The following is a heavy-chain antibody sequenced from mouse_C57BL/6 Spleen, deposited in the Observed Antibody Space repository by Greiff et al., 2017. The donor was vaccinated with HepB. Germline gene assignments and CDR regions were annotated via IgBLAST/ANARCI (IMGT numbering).Heavy chain of an antibody. CDR1: GYAFSSYW. CDR2: IYPGDGDT. V-gene: IGHV1-80*01. D-gene: IGHD1-1*01. J-gene: IGHJ2*01. CDR3: AREGFITTVVADFDY. Sequence: QVQLQQSGAELVKPGASVKISCKASGYAFSSYWMNWVKQRPGKGLEWIGQIYPGDGDTNYNGKFKGKATLTADKSSSTAYMQLSSLTSEDSAVYFCAREGFITTVVADFDYWGQGTTLTVSS.